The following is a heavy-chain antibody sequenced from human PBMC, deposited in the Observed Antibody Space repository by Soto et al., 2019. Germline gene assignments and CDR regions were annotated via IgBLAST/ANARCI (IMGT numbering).Heavy chain of an antibody. CDR3: ARLIVSTETLDY. Sequence: SEPLSLTCTVSVGSISSSSYYWGWIGQPPGEGLVWIGSIYYRGSTYYNPSIKSRVTRSVVRSSNQFSLGLPSVTAAEMAIVYCARLIVSTETLDYCGQRTPVTVTS. D-gene: IGHD5-12*01. CDR2: IYYRGST. J-gene: IGHJ4*02. V-gene: IGHV4-39*07. CDR1: VGSISSSSYY.